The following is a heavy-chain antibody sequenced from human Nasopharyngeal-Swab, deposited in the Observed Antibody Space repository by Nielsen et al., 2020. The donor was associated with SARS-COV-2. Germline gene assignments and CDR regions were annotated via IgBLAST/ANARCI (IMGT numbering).Heavy chain of an antibody. CDR3: ARDSRGYSYGYIYFDY. CDR1: GFTFSSYW. V-gene: IGHV3-7*03. Sequence: GESLKISCAAFGFTFSSYWMSWVRQAPGKGLEWVANIKQDGSETYYVDSVKGRFTISRDNAKNSLYLQMNSLRAEDTAVYYCARDSRGYSYGYIYFDYWGQGTLVTVSS. D-gene: IGHD5-18*01. CDR2: IKQDGSET. J-gene: IGHJ4*02.